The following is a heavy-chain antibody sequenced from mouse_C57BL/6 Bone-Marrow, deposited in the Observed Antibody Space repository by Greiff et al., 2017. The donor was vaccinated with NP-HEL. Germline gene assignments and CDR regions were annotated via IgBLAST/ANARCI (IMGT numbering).Heavy chain of an antibody. V-gene: IGHV1-80*01. CDR3: ARGGYYGYGEFFGH. Sequence: QVQLKESGAELVKPGASVKISCKASGYAFSSYWMNWVKQRPGKGLEWIGLIYPGDGDTNYNGKFKGKATLTADKSSSTAYMQLSSLASEDSAVYVWARGGYYGYGEFFGHWGQGTTLTVSS. CDR2: IYPGDGDT. CDR1: GYAFSSYW. D-gene: IGHD2-2*01. J-gene: IGHJ2*01.